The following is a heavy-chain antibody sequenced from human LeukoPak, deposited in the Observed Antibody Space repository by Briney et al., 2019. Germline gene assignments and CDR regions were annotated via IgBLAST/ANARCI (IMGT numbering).Heavy chain of an antibody. Sequence: SETLSLTCTVSGGSISSDYWSWIRQSPGKGLEWIGCIHYSGSTSYNPSLTSRVTISVDTSKNQFSLKLSSVTAADTAVYYCARLYYHDSSGYPYFDYWGQGTLVTVSS. CDR3: ARLYYHDSSGYPYFDY. CDR2: IHYSGST. V-gene: IGHV4-59*01. CDR1: GGSISSDY. D-gene: IGHD3-22*01. J-gene: IGHJ4*02.